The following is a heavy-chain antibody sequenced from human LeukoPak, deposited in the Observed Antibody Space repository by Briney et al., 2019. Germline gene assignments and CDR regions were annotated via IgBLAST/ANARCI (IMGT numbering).Heavy chain of an antibody. J-gene: IGHJ6*03. CDR1: GGSFSGYY. CDR2: IDHSGST. Sequence: PSETLSLTCAVYGGSFSGYYWSWIRQPPGKGLEWIGEIDHSGSTNYNPSLKSRVTISVDTSKNQFSLKLSSVTAADTAVYYCARGKVDPYYYYYYMDVWGKGTTVTVSS. V-gene: IGHV4-34*01. CDR3: ARGKVDPYYYYYYMDV.